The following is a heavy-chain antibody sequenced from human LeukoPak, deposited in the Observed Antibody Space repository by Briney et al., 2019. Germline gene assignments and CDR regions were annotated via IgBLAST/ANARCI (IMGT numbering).Heavy chain of an antibody. CDR1: GFTFSSYG. V-gene: IGHV3-33*01. Sequence: GGSLRLSCAASGFTFSSYGMHWVRQAPGKGLEWVAVIWYDGSNKYYADSVKGRFTISRDNSKNTLYLQMNSLRAEDTAVYYCARDRLKLSYSSTIGDYWGQGTLVTVSP. D-gene: IGHD6-13*01. CDR2: IWYDGSNK. J-gene: IGHJ4*02. CDR3: ARDRLKLSYSSTIGDY.